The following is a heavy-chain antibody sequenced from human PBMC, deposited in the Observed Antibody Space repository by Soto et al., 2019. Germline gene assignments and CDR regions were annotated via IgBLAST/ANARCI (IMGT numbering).Heavy chain of an antibody. CDR2: ITGDGGST. CDR1: GLTFNNYA. J-gene: IGHJ6*02. CDR3: AKLTVAGTRFFYYYSMDV. D-gene: IGHD6-19*01. V-gene: IGHV3-23*01. Sequence: GGSLRLSCATSGLTFNNYAMSWFRQAPGKGLKWVSTITGDGGSTFYAASVKGRFTISRDNSKNTLYLRMNGLGAEDTAIYYCAKLTVAGTRFFYYYSMDVWGQGTTVTVSS.